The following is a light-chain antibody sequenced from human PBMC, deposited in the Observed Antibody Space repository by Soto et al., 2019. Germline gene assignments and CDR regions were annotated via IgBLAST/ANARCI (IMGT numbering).Light chain of an antibody. CDR3: PQYDRYRA. CDR1: QGLENC. J-gene: IGKJ1*01. CDR2: DVS. V-gene: IGKV1-5*01. Sequence: DIQMTKSPSTLSAYIGDRVTITCRASQGLENCLAWYKQTSGKAPQLLIYDVSNLGSGVPSRFSGSGSETECAVTISRLPCDDSAIYFCPQYDRYRAFGQGTKVDIK.